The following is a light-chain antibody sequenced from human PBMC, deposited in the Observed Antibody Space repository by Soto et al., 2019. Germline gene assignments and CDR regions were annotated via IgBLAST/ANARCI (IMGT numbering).Light chain of an antibody. CDR3: QQRLHWPPVT. CDR1: QSVSSY. CDR2: DAS. J-gene: IGKJ5*01. V-gene: IGKV3-11*01. Sequence: EVVLTQSPATLSLSPGERATLSCRASQSVSSYLAWYQQKPGQAPRLLIYDASNRAAGIPARFSGSGSGTDFTLTIRSLEPEDFAIYYCQQRLHWPPVTFGQGTRLEIK.